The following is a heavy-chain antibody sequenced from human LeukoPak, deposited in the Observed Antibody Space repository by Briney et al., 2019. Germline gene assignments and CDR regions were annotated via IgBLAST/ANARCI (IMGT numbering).Heavy chain of an antibody. J-gene: IGHJ4*02. V-gene: IGHV1-18*01. CDR1: GYTFTSYG. D-gene: IGHD6-6*01. Sequence: ASVKVSCKASGYTFTSYGIRWVQQAPGQGLEWMGWISAYNGNTNYAQKLQGRVTMTTDTSTSTAYMELRSLRSDDTAVYYCARDLREYSSSSADYWGQGTLVTVSS. CDR3: ARDLREYSSSSADY. CDR2: ISAYNGNT.